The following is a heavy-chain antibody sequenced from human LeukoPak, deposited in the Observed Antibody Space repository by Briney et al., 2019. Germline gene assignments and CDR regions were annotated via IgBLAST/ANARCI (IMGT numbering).Heavy chain of an antibody. CDR3: ARDLYDFWSGFVH. D-gene: IGHD3-3*01. V-gene: IGHV4-34*01. Sequence: PSETLSLTCAVYGGSFSGYYWGWIRQPPGKGLEWIGTSYYSGSTYYNPSLKSRVTISVDTSKNQFFLKLSSVTAADTAVYYCARDLYDFWSGFVHWGQGTLVTVSS. J-gene: IGHJ4*02. CDR1: GGSFSGYY. CDR2: SYYSGST.